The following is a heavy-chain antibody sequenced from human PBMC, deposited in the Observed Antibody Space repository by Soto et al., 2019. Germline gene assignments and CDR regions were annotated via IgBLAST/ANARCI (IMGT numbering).Heavy chain of an antibody. J-gene: IGHJ4*02. CDR2: IYSGGST. D-gene: IGHD2-15*01. V-gene: IGHV3-66*01. Sequence: PGGSLRLSCAASGFTVSSNYMSWVRRAPGKGLEWVSVIYSGGSTYYADSVKGRFTISRDNSKNTLYLQMNSLRAEDTAVYYCARAVCEYSSCYLYPAWYFDYWGQGTLVTVSS. CDR1: GFTVSSNY. CDR3: ARAVCEYSSCYLYPAWYFDY.